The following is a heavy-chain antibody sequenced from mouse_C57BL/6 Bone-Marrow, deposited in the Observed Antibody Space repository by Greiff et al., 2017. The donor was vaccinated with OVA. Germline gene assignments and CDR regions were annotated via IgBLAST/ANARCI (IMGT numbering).Heavy chain of an antibody. Sequence: EVKLMESGGDLVKPGGSLKLSCAASGFTFSSYGMSWVRQTPDKRLEWVATISSGGSYTYYPASVKGRFTISRDTAKNTLYLQMSSLQSEDTAMYYCARHSAPAYYSNYFAMDYWGQGTSVTVSS. V-gene: IGHV5-6*01. CDR2: ISSGGSYT. D-gene: IGHD2-5*01. CDR1: GFTFSSYG. CDR3: ARHSAPAYYSNYFAMDY. J-gene: IGHJ4*01.